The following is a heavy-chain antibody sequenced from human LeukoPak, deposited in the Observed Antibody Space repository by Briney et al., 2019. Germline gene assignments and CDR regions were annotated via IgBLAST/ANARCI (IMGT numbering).Heavy chain of an antibody. J-gene: IGHJ4*02. V-gene: IGHV4-30-4*01. Sequence: SQTLSLTCTVSGGSISSGDYYWSWIRQPPGKGLEYIGYIYYSGSTYYNPSLKSRTTISVDTSKNQFSLKLSSVTAADTAVYYCARGSWSSSIDYWGQGTLVTVSS. CDR3: ARGSWSSSIDY. CDR1: GGSISSGDYY. CDR2: IYYSGST. D-gene: IGHD6-6*01.